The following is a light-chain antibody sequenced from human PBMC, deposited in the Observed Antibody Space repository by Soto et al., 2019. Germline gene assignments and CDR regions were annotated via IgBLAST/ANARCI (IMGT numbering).Light chain of an antibody. J-gene: IGLJ1*01. CDR1: SSDIGAYDY. CDR3: SSHAGSSAFYV. V-gene: IGLV2-14*01. CDR2: EVT. Sequence: QSALTQPASVSGSPGQSITISCTGTSSDIGAYDYVSWYQQYPGRGPKLLIHEVTNRPSGVSDRFSGSKSGNTASLTISGLQTEDEADYYCSSHAGSSAFYVFGTGTKVTV.